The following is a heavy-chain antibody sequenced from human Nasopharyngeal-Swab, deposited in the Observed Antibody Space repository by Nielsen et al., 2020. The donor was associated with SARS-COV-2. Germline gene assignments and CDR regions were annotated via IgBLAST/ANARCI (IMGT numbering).Heavy chain of an antibody. J-gene: IGHJ4*02. V-gene: IGHV3-48*02. Sequence: GESLKIPCAASGFTFSSYSMNWVRQAPGKGLEWVSYISSSGRTIYYEDSVKGRFTISRDNAKNSLFLQMNSLRDEDTAVYYWARNLYGDYVIDYWGRGTLVTVSS. CDR1: GFTFSSYS. D-gene: IGHD4-17*01. CDR3: ARNLYGDYVIDY. CDR2: ISSSGRTI.